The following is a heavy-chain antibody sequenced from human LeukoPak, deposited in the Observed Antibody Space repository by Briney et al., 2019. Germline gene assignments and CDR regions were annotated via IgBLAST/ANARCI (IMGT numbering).Heavy chain of an antibody. CDR3: ARDLTSYDYVWDY. CDR1: GFTFSDYY. CDR2: IYSDGST. V-gene: IGHV3-66*01. J-gene: IGHJ4*02. D-gene: IGHD3-16*01. Sequence: PGGSLRLSCAASGFTFSDYYMSWVRQAPGKGLEWVSLIYSDGSTYYADSVKGRFTISRDTSKNTLYLQMNNLRAEDTAVYYCARDLTSYDYVWDYWGQGTLVTVSS.